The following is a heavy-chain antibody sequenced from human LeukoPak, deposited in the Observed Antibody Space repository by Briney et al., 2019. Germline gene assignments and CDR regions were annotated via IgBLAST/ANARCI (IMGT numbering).Heavy chain of an antibody. CDR2: IYHSGST. D-gene: IGHD3-22*01. CDR1: GGSISSSGYY. J-gene: IGHJ4*02. CDR3: ARQYWDDSKFDY. Sequence: SETLSLTCTVSGGSISSSGYYWGWIRQPPGKGLEWIASIYHSGSTYYNPSLKSRVTISVDTSKNQFSLKLSSVTAADTAVYYCARQYWDDSKFDYWGQGTLVTVSS. V-gene: IGHV4-39*01.